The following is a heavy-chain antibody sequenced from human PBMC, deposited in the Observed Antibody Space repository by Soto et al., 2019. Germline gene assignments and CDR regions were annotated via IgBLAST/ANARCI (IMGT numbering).Heavy chain of an antibody. CDR1: GFTFSSYG. D-gene: IGHD1-26*01. Sequence: QVQLVESGGGVVQPGRSLRLSCAASGFTFSSYGMHWVRQAPGTGLEWVAVISYDGSNKYYADSVKGRFTISRDNSKNTLYLQMNSLRAEDTAVYYCAKPKGSGSYPDYWGQGTLVTVSS. V-gene: IGHV3-30*18. J-gene: IGHJ4*02. CDR3: AKPKGSGSYPDY. CDR2: ISYDGSNK.